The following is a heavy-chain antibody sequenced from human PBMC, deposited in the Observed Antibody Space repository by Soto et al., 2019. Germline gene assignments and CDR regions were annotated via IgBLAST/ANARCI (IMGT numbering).Heavy chain of an antibody. V-gene: IGHV3-30-3*01. CDR2: ISYYGSNK. J-gene: IGHJ4*02. CDR3: ASPRLSSDGTTPIEY. Sequence: QVQLVESGGGVVQPGRSLRLSCAASGFTFSSYAMHWVRQAPGKGLEWVAVISYYGSNKYYADSVKGRFTISRDNSKNTLYLQMNSLRAEDTAVYYCASPRLSSDGTTPIEYWGQGTLVTVSS. D-gene: IGHD1-1*01. CDR1: GFTFSSYA.